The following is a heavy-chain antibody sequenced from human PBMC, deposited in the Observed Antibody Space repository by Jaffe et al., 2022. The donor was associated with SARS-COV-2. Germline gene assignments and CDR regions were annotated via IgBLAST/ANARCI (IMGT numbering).Heavy chain of an antibody. CDR1: GGSISSYY. CDR2: IYYSGST. J-gene: IGHJ4*02. D-gene: IGHD5-18*01. Sequence: QVQLQESGPGLVKPSETLSLTCTVSGGSISSYYWSWIRQPPGKGLEWIGYIYYSGSTNYNPSLKSRVTISVDTSKNQFSLKLSSVTAADTAVYYCARVVDTPTPSGWYFDYWGQGTLVTVSS. V-gene: IGHV4-59*01. CDR3: ARVVDTPTPSGWYFDY.